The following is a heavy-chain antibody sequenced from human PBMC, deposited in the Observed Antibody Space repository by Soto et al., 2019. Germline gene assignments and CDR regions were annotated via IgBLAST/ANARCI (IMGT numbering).Heavy chain of an antibody. Sequence: GGSLRLSCAASGFTFSSYWMSWVRQAPGKGLEWVANIKQDGSEKYYVDSVKGRFTISRDNAKNSRYLQMNGLRAEDTAVYYCARDSVYYDSSHAEYFQHWGQGTLVTVSS. V-gene: IGHV3-7*05. CDR1: GFTFSSYW. CDR2: IKQDGSEK. D-gene: IGHD3-22*01. J-gene: IGHJ1*01. CDR3: ARDSVYYDSSHAEYFQH.